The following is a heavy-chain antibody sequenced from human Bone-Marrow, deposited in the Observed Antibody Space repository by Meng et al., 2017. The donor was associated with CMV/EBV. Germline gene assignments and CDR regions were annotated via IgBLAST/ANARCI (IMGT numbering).Heavy chain of an antibody. Sequence: GESLKISCATSGFTFTYYAMHWVRQAPGKGLEWVAIIWYDASNKYYADSVKGRFTISRDNSKNTLYLQMNSLRAEDTAVYYCAKDQNYNWFDPWGQGTLVAASS. J-gene: IGHJ5*02. CDR3: AKDQNYNWFDP. CDR2: IWYDASNK. CDR1: GFTFTYYA. V-gene: IGHV3-33*06.